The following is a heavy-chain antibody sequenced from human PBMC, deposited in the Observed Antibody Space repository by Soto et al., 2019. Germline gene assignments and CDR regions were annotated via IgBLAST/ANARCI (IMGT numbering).Heavy chain of an antibody. V-gene: IGHV1-18*01. J-gene: IGHJ1*01. D-gene: IGHD6-13*01. CDR3: ARGGSSWSAEYYQH. Sequence: QVQLVQSGAEVKKPGASVKDSCKASGYTFSNYGITWVRQAPGQGPEWMGWISGYNGDTKYAPPLQGRVTMTTDTSTSTAYMELKSLRSDDTAVYFGARGGSSWSAEYYQHWGQGTLVIVSS. CDR2: ISGYNGDT. CDR1: GYTFSNYG.